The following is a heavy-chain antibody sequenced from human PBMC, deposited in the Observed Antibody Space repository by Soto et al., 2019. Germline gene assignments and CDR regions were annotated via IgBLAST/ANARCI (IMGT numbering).Heavy chain of an antibody. CDR1: GGTFRSYA. D-gene: IGHD6-6*01. CDR3: ARECAYSSSCFDY. CDR2: IIPIFGTA. J-gene: IGHJ4*02. Sequence: ASVKVSCKASGGTFRSYAISWVRQAPGQGLEWMGGIIPIFGTANYAQKFQGRVTITADESTSTAYMELSSLRSEDTAVYYCARECAYSSSCFDYWGQGTLVTVSS. V-gene: IGHV1-69*13.